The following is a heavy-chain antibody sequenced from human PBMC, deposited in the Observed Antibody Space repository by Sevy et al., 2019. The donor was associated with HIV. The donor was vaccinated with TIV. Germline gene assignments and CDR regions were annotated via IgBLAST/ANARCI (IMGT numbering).Heavy chain of an antibody. D-gene: IGHD2-8*01. CDR2: LSFGGVEI. CDR1: GFTFSNYS. V-gene: IGHV3-23*01. J-gene: IGHJ4*02. Sequence: GGSLRLSCAASGFTFSNYSMSWVRQPPGKGLEWVSLLSFGGVEINYAASVKGRFTISRDNSKSSVYLQMNNLRPEDTAVYYCAREGCTKPHDYWGQGTLVTVSS. CDR3: AREGCTKPHDY.